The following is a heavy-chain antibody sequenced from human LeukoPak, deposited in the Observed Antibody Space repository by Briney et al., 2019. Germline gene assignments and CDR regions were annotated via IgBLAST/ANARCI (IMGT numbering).Heavy chain of an antibody. D-gene: IGHD5-24*01. CDR2: IYNSGST. V-gene: IGHV4-59*08. Sequence: PSESLSLTCTVSGASISSYYWSWIRQPQGKGLEWIGHIYNSGSTRYNPSLKSRVAILVDTSNNQFSLNLNSVTVADTAVYYCASHTAGHGSGYWGHGILVTVSS. CDR1: GASISSYY. CDR3: ASHTAGHGSGY. J-gene: IGHJ4*01.